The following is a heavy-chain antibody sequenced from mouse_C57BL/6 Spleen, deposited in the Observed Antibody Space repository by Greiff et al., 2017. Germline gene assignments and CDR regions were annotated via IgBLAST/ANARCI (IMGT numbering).Heavy chain of an antibody. J-gene: IGHJ1*03. Sequence: QVQLKQSGAELVRPGASVKLSCKASGYTFTDYYINWVKQRPGQGLEWIARIYPGSGNTYYNEKFKGKATLTAEKSSSTAYMQLSSLTSEDSAVYFCARFTTVSYWYFDVWGTGTTVTVSS. CDR2: IYPGSGNT. V-gene: IGHV1-76*01. CDR1: GYTFTDYY. D-gene: IGHD1-1*01. CDR3: ARFTTVSYWYFDV.